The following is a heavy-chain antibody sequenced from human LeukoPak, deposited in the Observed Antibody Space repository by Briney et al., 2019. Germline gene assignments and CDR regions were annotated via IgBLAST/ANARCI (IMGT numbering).Heavy chain of an antibody. V-gene: IGHV1-18*01. CDR3: ASGREGYNPSDF. J-gene: IGHJ4*02. CDR2: ISGYNGNT. Sequence: GASVKVSCKASGYSFPSYGVSWVRQAPGQGLEWMGWISGYNGNTNYEQKYQGRVTLTTDTSTSTAYMELGYLRSDDTAVYYCASGREGYNPSDFWGQGTLVTVSS. CDR1: GYSFPSYG. D-gene: IGHD5-24*01.